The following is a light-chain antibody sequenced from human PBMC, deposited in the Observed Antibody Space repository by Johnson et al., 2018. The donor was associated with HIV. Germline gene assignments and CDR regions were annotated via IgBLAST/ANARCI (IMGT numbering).Light chain of an antibody. CDR3: GTWDSSLSALV. CDR2: DNN. Sequence: QSVLTQPPSVSAAPGQKVTISCSGSSSNIGGHYVSWYQHLPGTAPKLLIYDNNKRPSGIPDRFSGSKSGTSATLGITGLQTGDEADYYCGTWDSSLSALVFGTGTKVTAL. V-gene: IGLV1-51*01. J-gene: IGLJ1*01. CDR1: SSNIGGHY.